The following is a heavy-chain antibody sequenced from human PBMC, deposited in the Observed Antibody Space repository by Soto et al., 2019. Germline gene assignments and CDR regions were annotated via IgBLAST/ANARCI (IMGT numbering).Heavy chain of an antibody. CDR2: ISAYNGNT. J-gene: IGHJ4*02. CDR1: GYTFTSYG. CDR3: ARDRGQMAFDWLVYAY. D-gene: IGHD3-9*01. V-gene: IGHV1-18*01. Sequence: ASVKVSCKASGYTFTSYGISWVRQAPGQGLEWMGWISAYNGNTNYAQKLQGRVTMTTDTSTSTAYMELRSLRSDDTAVYYCARDRGQMAFDWLVYAYWGQGTLVTVSS.